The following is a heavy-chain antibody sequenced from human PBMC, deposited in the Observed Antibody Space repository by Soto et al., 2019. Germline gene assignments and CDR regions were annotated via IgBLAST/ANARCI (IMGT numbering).Heavy chain of an antibody. CDR1: GFSLSTSGVG. V-gene: IGHV2-5*02. CDR3: ARVVWFGELF. D-gene: IGHD3-10*01. CDR2: IYWDDDK. J-gene: IGHJ4*02. Sequence: QITLKESGPTLVKPTQTLTLTCTFSGFSLSTSGVGVGWIRQPPGKALEWLALIYWDDDKRYSPSLKSRLTITKDTSKNQEVLTVTNMDPVDTATYYCARVVWFGELFWGQGTLVTVFS.